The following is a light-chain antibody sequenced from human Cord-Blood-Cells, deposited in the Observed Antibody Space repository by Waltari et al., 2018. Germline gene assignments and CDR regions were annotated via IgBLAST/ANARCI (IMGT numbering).Light chain of an antibody. J-gene: IGKJ2*01. Sequence: EIVMTQSPATLSVSTGERATLSCRASQSVSSNLAWYQQKPGQAPRLLIYGASTRATGIPARFRGSGSGTEVTLTISSLQSGDFAVYYCQQYNNWPPYTFGQGTKLEIK. CDR2: GAS. CDR3: QQYNNWPPYT. V-gene: IGKV3-15*01. CDR1: QSVSSN.